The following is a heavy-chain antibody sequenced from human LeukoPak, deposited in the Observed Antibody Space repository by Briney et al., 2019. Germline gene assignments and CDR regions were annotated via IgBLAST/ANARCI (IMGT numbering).Heavy chain of an antibody. CDR3: ARALWFGESNRYGMDV. J-gene: IGHJ6*02. Sequence: LRLSCAASGFTFSNYEFNWVRQHPGKGLEWIGYVYYSGSTYYNPSLKSRVTISVDTSKNQFSLKLSSVTAADTAVYYCARALWFGESNRYGMDVWGQGTTVTVSS. CDR2: VYYSGST. D-gene: IGHD3-10*01. V-gene: IGHV4-31*02. CDR1: GFTFSNYEFN.